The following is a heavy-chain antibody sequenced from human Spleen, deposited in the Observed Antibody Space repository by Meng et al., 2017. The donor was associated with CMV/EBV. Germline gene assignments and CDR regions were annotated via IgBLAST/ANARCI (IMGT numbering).Heavy chain of an antibody. J-gene: IGHJ4*02. D-gene: IGHD5-12*01. CDR2: INPNSGGT. CDR1: GYNFNGYY. CDR3: ARGIWWLDLTPFDY. Sequence: ASVKVSCKASGYNFNGYYLHWVRQAPGQGPEWMGWINPNSGGTKYEQKFQGRVTMTRDTSITTVYIELSRLTSGDTAAYFCARGIWWLDLTPFDYWGQGSLVTVSS. V-gene: IGHV1-2*02.